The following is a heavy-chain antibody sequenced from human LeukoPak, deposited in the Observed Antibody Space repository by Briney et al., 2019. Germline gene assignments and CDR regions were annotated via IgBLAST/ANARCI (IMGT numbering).Heavy chain of an antibody. Sequence: GGSLRLSCAASGFTVSSSYMSWVRQAPGKGLEWVSIIYYDGTTYYADSVKGRFTISRDNSKNTLYLQMNSLRAEDTAVYYCAKVGVLRFLEWLSPIDYWGQGTLVTVSS. J-gene: IGHJ4*02. CDR3: AKVGVLRFLEWLSPIDY. CDR1: GFTVSSSY. V-gene: IGHV3-53*01. D-gene: IGHD3-3*01. CDR2: IYYDGTT.